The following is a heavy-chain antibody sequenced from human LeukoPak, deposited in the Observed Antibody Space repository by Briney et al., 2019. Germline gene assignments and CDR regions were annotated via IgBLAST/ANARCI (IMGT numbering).Heavy chain of an antibody. CDR3: ARVAAAGTYYYYYYMDV. CDR1: GYSFTSYY. D-gene: IGHD6-13*01. J-gene: IGHJ6*03. CDR2: INPNSGGT. Sequence: ASVKVSCKASGYSFTSYYMHWVRQAPGQGLEWMGWINPNSGGTNYAQKFQGRVTMTRDTSISTAYMELSRLRSDDTAVYYCARVAAAGTYYYYYYMDVWGKGTTVTVSS. V-gene: IGHV1-2*02.